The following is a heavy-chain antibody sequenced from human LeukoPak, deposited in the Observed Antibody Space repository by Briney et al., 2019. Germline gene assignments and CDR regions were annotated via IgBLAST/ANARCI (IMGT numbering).Heavy chain of an antibody. CDR3: AKPALIVGATLYFDY. V-gene: IGHV3-23*01. D-gene: IGHD1-26*01. Sequence: GGSLRLSCAASGFTFSSYAMSWVRQAPGKGLEWVSAISGSGGSTYYADTVKGRFTISRDNSKNTLYLQMNSLRAEDTAVYYCAKPALIVGATLYFDYWGQGTLVTVSS. J-gene: IGHJ4*02. CDR1: GFTFSSYA. CDR2: ISGSGGST.